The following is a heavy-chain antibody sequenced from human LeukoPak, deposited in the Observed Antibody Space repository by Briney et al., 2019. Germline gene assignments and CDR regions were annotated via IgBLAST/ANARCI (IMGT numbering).Heavy chain of an antibody. J-gene: IGHJ4*02. Sequence: PSETLSLTCTVSGGSISSYYWSWIRQPPGKGLEWIGYIYYSGSTNYNPSLKSRVTISVDTSKNQFSLKLSSVTAADTAVYYCARGASSWYPGYFDYWGQGTLVTVSS. CDR2: IYYSGST. D-gene: IGHD6-13*01. CDR3: ARGASSWYPGYFDY. CDR1: GGSISSYY. V-gene: IGHV4-59*01.